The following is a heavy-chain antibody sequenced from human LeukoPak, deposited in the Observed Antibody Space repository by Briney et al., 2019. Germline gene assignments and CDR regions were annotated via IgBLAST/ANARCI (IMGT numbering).Heavy chain of an antibody. D-gene: IGHD3-10*01. J-gene: IGHJ4*02. Sequence: GGSLRLSCAASGFTFSSNAMSWVRQAPGKGLEWVSVITGNGGRTDYADSVKGRFTISRDNSKNTLSLQMNSLRAEDTAVYYCAKDAVAPGNSGDYFDYWGQGTLVTVSS. V-gene: IGHV3-23*01. CDR2: ITGNGGRT. CDR3: AKDAVAPGNSGDYFDY. CDR1: GFTFSSNA.